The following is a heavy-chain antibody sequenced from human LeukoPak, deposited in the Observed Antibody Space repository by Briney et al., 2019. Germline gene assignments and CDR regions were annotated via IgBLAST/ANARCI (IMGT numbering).Heavy chain of an antibody. D-gene: IGHD3-10*01. CDR2: IYYSGST. V-gene: IGHV4-30-4*08. CDR1: GGSISSGDYY. J-gene: IGHJ4*02. CDR3: ARTGPFDY. Sequence: SETLSLTCTVSGGSISSGDYYWSWIRQPPGKGLEGIGYIYYSGSTYYNPSLKSRVTISVDTSTNQSSLQLSSVTAADTAVYYCARTGPFDYWGQGTLVTVSS.